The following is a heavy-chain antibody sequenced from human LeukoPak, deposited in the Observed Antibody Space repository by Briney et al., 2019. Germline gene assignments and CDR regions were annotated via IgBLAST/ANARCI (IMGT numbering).Heavy chain of an antibody. CDR3: ARAPPVWGIAAAGTYFDY. CDR1: GGTFSSYA. V-gene: IGHV1-69*01. Sequence: SVKVSCKAFGGTFSSYAISWVRQAPGQGLEWMGGIIPIFGTANYAQKFQGRVTITADESTSTAYLELSSLRSEDTAVYYCARAPPVWGIAAAGTYFDYWGQGTLVTVSS. J-gene: IGHJ4*02. D-gene: IGHD6-13*01. CDR2: IIPIFGTA.